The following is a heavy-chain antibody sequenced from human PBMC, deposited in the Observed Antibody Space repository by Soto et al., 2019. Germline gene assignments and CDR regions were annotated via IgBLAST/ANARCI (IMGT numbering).Heavy chain of an antibody. D-gene: IGHD3-3*01. J-gene: IGHJ4*02. CDR2: IWYDGSNK. CDR1: GFTFSNYG. Sequence: QVQLVESGGGVVQPGRSLRLSCAASGFTFSNYGMHWVRQAPGKGLEWVAVIWYDGSNKNYADSVKGRFTISRDNSKNTLYLQMNSLRAEDTVVYYCARDPMYYDFWSGYSVDWGQGTLVTVSS. CDR3: ARDPMYYDFWSGYSVD. V-gene: IGHV3-33*01.